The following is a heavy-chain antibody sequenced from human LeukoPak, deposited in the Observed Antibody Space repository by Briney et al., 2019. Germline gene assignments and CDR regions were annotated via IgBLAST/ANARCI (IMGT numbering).Heavy chain of an antibody. CDR3: ARGKEQQLVRYYSYYMDV. CDR2: INHSGST. J-gene: IGHJ6*03. D-gene: IGHD6-13*01. Sequence: SETLSLTCAVYGGSFSGYYRSWIRQPPGKGLEWIGEINHSGSTNYNPSLKSRVTISVDTSKNQFSLKLSSVTAADTAVYYCARGKEQQLVRYYSYYMDVWGKGTTVTVSS. CDR1: GGSFSGYY. V-gene: IGHV4-34*01.